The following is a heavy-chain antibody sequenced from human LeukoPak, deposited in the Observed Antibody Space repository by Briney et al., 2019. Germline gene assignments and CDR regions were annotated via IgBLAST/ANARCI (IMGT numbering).Heavy chain of an antibody. Sequence: PGGSLRLSCAASGFTFNTYTMNWVRQAPGKGLEWVSYISGSSGIIDYADSVRGRFTISRDNAKNSLYLQMNSLRAEDTAVYYCARVLHYGGTRYFDYWGQGTLVTVSS. V-gene: IGHV3-48*01. D-gene: IGHD4-23*01. CDR3: ARVLHYGGTRYFDY. J-gene: IGHJ4*02. CDR1: GFTFNTYT. CDR2: ISGSSGII.